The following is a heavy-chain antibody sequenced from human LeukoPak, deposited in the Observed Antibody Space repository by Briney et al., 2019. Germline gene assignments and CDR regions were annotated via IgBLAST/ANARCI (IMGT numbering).Heavy chain of an antibody. D-gene: IGHD1-1*01. V-gene: IGHV3-9*01. Sequence: GGSLRLSCAASGFTFDDYAMHWIRQAPGKGLQWVSGISWNSGSIGYVDSVKGRFTISRDNAKNSLSLQMNSLRAEDTAVYYCARDRLLEDRDYHYYYYMDVWGIGTTVTVSS. CDR1: GFTFDDYA. CDR3: ARDRLLEDRDYHYYYYMDV. J-gene: IGHJ6*03. CDR2: ISWNSGSI.